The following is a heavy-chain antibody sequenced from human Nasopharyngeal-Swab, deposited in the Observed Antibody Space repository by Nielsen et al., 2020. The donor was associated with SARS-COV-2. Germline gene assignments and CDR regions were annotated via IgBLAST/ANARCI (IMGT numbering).Heavy chain of an antibody. CDR2: INPNSGGT. CDR3: ARDGAPQRWLQFYYYYYGMDV. D-gene: IGHD5-24*01. J-gene: IGHJ6*02. V-gene: IGHV1-2*06. CDR1: GYTFTGYY. Sequence: ASVKVSCKASGYTFTGYYMHWLRQAPGQGLEWMGRINPNSGGTNYAQKFQGRVTMTRDTSTSTVYMELSSLRSEDTAVYYCARDGAPQRWLQFYYYYYGMDVWGQGTTVTVSS.